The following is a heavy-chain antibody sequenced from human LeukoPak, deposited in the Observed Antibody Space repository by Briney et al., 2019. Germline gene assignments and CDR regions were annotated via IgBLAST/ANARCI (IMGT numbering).Heavy chain of an antibody. CDR3: ARDLGWMVRAPGDY. J-gene: IGHJ4*02. CDR1: GGTFSSYA. V-gene: IGHV1-69*13. CDR2: IIPIFGTA. D-gene: IGHD3-10*01. Sequence: SVKVSCKASGGTFSSYAISWVRQAPGQGLEWMGGIIPIFGTANYAQKFQGRVTITADESTSTAYMELSSLRSEDTAVYYCARDLGWMVRAPGDYWGQGTLVTVSS.